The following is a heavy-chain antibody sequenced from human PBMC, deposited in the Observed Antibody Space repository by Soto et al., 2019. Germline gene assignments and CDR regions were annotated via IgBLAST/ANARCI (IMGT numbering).Heavy chain of an antibody. J-gene: IGHJ6*02. CDR1: GVTFSGYA. Sequence: GSLRLSYTASGVTFSGYAMSWVRQAPGKGLEWVSAISGSGGSTYYADSVKGRFTISRDNSKNTLYLQMSSLRAEDTAVYYCARALVVVPAAIIYYYYGMDVWGQGTTVTVSS. CDR2: ISGSGGST. D-gene: IGHD2-2*01. CDR3: ARALVVVPAAIIYYYYGMDV. V-gene: IGHV3-23*01.